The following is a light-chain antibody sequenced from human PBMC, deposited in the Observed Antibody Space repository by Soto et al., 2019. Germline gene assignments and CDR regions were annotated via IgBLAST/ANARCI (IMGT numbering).Light chain of an antibody. J-gene: IGLJ1*01. Sequence: GAPGQRVTISCTGSSSNIGAGYDVHWYQQRPGTAPKLLIFGNINRPSGVPDRFSGSKSGTAASLAITGLQAEDEGDYYCQSYDSTLSARYVFGTGTKVTVL. CDR3: QSYDSTLSARYV. CDR2: GNI. V-gene: IGLV1-40*01. CDR1: SSNIGAGYD.